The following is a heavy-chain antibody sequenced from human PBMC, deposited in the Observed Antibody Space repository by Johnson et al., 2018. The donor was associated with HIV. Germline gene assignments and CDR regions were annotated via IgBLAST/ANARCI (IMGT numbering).Heavy chain of an antibody. J-gene: IGHJ3*02. CDR3: ARLFYYEAFDI. CDR1: GFIFDDCG. CDR2: IYSGRST. V-gene: IGHV3-66*01. D-gene: IGHD3-10*01. Sequence: VQLVESGGGVVQPGGSLRLSCAASGFIFDDCGMSWVRQAPGKGLEWVSVIYSGRSTYYADSVKGRFTISRENSKNTLFLQMNSLRAEDTAVYYCARLFYYEAFDIWGQGTMVTVSS.